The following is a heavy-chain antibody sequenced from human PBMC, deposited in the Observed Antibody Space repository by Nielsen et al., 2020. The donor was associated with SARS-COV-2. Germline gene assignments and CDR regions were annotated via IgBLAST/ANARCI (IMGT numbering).Heavy chain of an antibody. V-gene: IGHV3-30*18. CDR1: GFTFSSYA. CDR3: AKLHDAFDI. Sequence: GESLKISCAASGFTFSSYAMHWVRQAPGKGLEWVAVISYDGSNKYYADSVKGRFTISRDNSKNTLYLQMNSLRAEDTAVYYCAKLHDAFDIWGQGTMVTVSS. J-gene: IGHJ3*02. CDR2: ISYDGSNK.